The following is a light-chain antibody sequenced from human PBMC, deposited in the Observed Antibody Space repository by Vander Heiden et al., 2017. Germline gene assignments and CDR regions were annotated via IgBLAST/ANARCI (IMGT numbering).Light chain of an antibody. CDR1: HDIKNY. Sequence: DIQMTQTPSSLSASIGDRVTITCQASHDIKNYLTWYQQKPGTAPKVLIYDATKVEIGVPSRCGGSGSGAHFTFTISRQQPEDVATYYCQQYDNLFTFGPGTKVEIK. CDR2: DAT. CDR3: QQYDNLFT. V-gene: IGKV1-33*01. J-gene: IGKJ3*01.